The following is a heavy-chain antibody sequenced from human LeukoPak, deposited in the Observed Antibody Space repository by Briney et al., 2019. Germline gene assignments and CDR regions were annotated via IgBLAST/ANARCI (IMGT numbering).Heavy chain of an antibody. Sequence: PGGSLRLSCAASGFTFSSYEMNWVRQAPGKGLEWVAHMNQGGSETTNVDSVKGRFTISRNNAKNSLYLQMNSLRAEDTAVYYCARDQGLGKYWGQGTLVTVSS. D-gene: IGHD3-16*01. V-gene: IGHV3-7*01. CDR3: ARDQGLGKY. CDR1: GFTFSSYE. CDR2: MNQGGSET. J-gene: IGHJ4*02.